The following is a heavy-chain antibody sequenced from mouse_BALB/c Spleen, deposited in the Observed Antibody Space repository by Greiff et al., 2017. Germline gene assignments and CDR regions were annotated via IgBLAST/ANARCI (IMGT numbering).Heavy chain of an antibody. D-gene: IGHD1-1*01. CDR2: ISYSGST. J-gene: IGHJ4*01. Sequence: VQLKESGPGLVKPSQSLSLTCTVTGYSITSDYAWNWIRQFPGNKLEWMGYISYSGSTSYNPSLKSRISITRDTSKNQFFLQLNSVTTEDTATYYCARNYYGSSYPYYAMDYWGQGTSVTVSS. CDR1: GYSITSDYA. V-gene: IGHV3-2*02. CDR3: ARNYYGSSYPYYAMDY.